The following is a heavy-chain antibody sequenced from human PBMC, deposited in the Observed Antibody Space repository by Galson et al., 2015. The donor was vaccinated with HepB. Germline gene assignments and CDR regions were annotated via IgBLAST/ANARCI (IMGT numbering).Heavy chain of an antibody. Sequence: SLRLSCAASGFTFSGSAMHWVRQASGKGLEWVGRIRSKANSYATAYAASVKGRFTISRDDSKNTAYLQMNSLKTEDTAVYYCTSKDGGYCSGGSCFDYYYGMDVWGQGTTVTVSS. CDR1: GFTFSGSA. J-gene: IGHJ6*02. D-gene: IGHD2-15*01. V-gene: IGHV3-73*01. CDR2: IRSKANSYAT. CDR3: TSKDGGYCSGGSCFDYYYGMDV.